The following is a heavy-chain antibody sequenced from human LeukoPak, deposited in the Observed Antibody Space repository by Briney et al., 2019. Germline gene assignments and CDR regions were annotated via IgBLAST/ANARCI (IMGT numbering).Heavy chain of an antibody. CDR1: GFTFSDYN. J-gene: IGHJ6*03. Sequence: GGSLRLSCAASGFTFSDYNMRWIRQAPGKGLEWVSSISRSGSTKYYADSVKGRFTISRDNAKNSLFLQMNSLRAEDTAVYYCAREHYGSGSYRYYYYYYYMDVWGKGTTVTVSS. D-gene: IGHD3-10*01. CDR3: AREHYGSGSYRYYYYYYYMDV. CDR2: ISRSGSTK. V-gene: IGHV3-11*04.